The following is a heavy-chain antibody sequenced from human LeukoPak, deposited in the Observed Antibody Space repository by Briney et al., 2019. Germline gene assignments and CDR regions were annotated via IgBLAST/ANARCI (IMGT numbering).Heavy chain of an antibody. CDR2: MNPNSGNT. V-gene: IGHV1-8*01. D-gene: IGHD3-22*01. Sequence: ASVKVSCKASGYTFTSYDINWVRQATGQGLEWMGWMNPNSGNTGYAQKFQGRVTMTRNTSISTAYMELSSLRSEDTAVYYCARGPSTYYYDSSGLKGPDYWGQGTLATVSS. CDR3: ARGPSTYYYDSSGLKGPDY. J-gene: IGHJ4*02. CDR1: GYTFTSYD.